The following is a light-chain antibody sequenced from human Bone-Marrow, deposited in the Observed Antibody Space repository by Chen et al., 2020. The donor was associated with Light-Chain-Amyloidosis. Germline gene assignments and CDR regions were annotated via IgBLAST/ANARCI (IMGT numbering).Light chain of an antibody. CDR3: QSADSSGTYEGR. CDR2: RDT. V-gene: IGLV3-25*03. J-gene: IGLJ2*01. Sequence: SYELTQPPSVSVSPGQTARITCSGDDLPTKYAYWYQQKPGQAPVLVIHRDTERPSGISERFSGSRSGTTATLTSSGVQGEDEADYHCQSADSSGTYEGRFGGGTKLTVL. CDR1: DLPTKY.